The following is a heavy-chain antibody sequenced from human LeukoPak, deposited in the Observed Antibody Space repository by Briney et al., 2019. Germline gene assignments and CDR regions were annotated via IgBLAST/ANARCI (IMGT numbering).Heavy chain of an antibody. D-gene: IGHD3-16*01. CDR1: GYTFTGYF. J-gene: IGHJ4*02. V-gene: IGHV1-2*02. Sequence: ASVKVSCKASGYTFTGYFIHWVRQAPGQGLEWMGWINPNSGDTNYAQNFQGRVTMTRDTSISTAYMELSRLRSDDTAVYYCARVRYRLAETYIDYWGQGTLVTVSS. CDR2: INPNSGDT. CDR3: ARVRYRLAETYIDY.